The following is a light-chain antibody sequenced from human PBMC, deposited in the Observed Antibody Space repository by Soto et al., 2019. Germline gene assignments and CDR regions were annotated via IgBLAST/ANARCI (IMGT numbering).Light chain of an antibody. CDR3: SSYTTSNTRQIV. CDR1: SSDVGGYNY. J-gene: IGLJ1*01. V-gene: IGLV2-14*03. CDR2: DVS. Sequence: SVLPQPASVSGSPGQWINISCTGTSSDVGGYNYVSWYQHHPGKAPKLIIYDVSNRPSGVSNPFSGSKSGNTASLTISGLQPEDEADYYCSSYTTSNTRQIVFGTGTKVTVL.